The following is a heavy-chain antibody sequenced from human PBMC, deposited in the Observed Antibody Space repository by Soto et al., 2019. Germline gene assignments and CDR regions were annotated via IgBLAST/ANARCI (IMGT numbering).Heavy chain of an antibody. J-gene: IGHJ4*02. V-gene: IGHV1-69*12. Sequence: QVQLVQSGAEVKKPGSSVKVSCKASGGTFSSYAISWVRQAPGQGLEWMGGIIPIFGTANYAQKFQGRVTSTADESTSTANMERSSLRSEDTAVYYCARARDYYDSSNHLDYWGQGTLVTVSS. CDR2: IIPIFGTA. CDR3: ARARDYYDSSNHLDY. CDR1: GGTFSSYA. D-gene: IGHD3-22*01.